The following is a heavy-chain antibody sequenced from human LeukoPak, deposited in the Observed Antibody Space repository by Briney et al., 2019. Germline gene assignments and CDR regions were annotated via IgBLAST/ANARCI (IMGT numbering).Heavy chain of an antibody. CDR3: AREKHYPADNWFDP. D-gene: IGHD1-26*01. J-gene: IGHJ5*02. CDR1: GFTVNRNY. V-gene: IGHV3-30*03. Sequence: GGSLRLSCAASGFTVNRNYMSWVRQAPGKGLEWVALISYDGSNKYYADSVKGRFTISRDNSKNTLYLQMNSLRADDTAVYYCAREKHYPADNWFDPWGQGTLVTASS. CDR2: ISYDGSNK.